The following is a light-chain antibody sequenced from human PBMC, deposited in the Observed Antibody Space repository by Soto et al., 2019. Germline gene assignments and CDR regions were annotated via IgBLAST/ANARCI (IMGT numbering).Light chain of an antibody. CDR1: QSVSSSY. CDR2: GTS. Sequence: EIVLTQSPGTLSLSPGERATLSCRTSQSVSSSYLAWYQQKPGQAPRLLIYGTSSSATGIPDTFSGSGSGTDFTLTISRLEPEDFAVYYCQQYGSSPYTFGQGTKLEIK. CDR3: QQYGSSPYT. V-gene: IGKV3-20*01. J-gene: IGKJ2*01.